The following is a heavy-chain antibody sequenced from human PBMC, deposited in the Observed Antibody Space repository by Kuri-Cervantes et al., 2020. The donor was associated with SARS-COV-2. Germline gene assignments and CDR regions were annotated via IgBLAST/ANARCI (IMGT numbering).Heavy chain of an antibody. J-gene: IGHJ5*02. V-gene: IGHV4-39*01. CDR3: ARQMMSSITIFGVVITRNWFDP. D-gene: IGHD3-3*01. CDR1: GGSFSSYY. Sequence: SETLSLTCAVYGGSFSSYYWGWIRQPPGKGLEWIGSIYYSGSTYYNPSFKSRVTISVDTSKNQFSLKLSSVTAADTAVYYCARQMMSSITIFGVVITRNWFDPWGQGTLVTVSS. CDR2: IYYSGST.